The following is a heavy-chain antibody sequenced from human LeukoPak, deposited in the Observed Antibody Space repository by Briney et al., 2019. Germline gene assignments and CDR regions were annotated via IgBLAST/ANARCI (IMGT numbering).Heavy chain of an antibody. CDR3: ASSIAARPLDY. CDR2: IYYSGST. CDR1: GGSISSYY. J-gene: IGHJ4*02. D-gene: IGHD6-6*01. V-gene: IGHV4-59*01. Sequence: PSETLSLTCTVSGGSISSYYWSWIRQPPGKGLEWIGYIYYSGSTNYNPSLKSRVTILVDTSKNQFSLKLSSVTAADTAVYYCASSIAARPLDYWGQGTLVTVSS.